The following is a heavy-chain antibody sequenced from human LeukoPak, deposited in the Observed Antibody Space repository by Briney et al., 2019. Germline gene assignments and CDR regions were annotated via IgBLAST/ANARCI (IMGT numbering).Heavy chain of an antibody. CDR1: GFTFSTYA. CDR2: ISGGGSST. V-gene: IGHV3-23*01. Sequence: PGGSLRLSCAASGFTFSTYAMTWVRQAPGEGLDWVSAISGGGSSTYYADSVKGRFTISRDNSKNTLYLQMNSLRAEDTAVYYCAKVFESVVTPNDYWGQGTLVTVSS. CDR3: AKVFESVVTPNDY. J-gene: IGHJ4*02. D-gene: IGHD4-23*01.